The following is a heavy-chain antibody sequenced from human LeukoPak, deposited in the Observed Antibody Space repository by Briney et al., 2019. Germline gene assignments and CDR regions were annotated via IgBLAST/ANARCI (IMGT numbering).Heavy chain of an antibody. D-gene: IGHD6-13*01. V-gene: IGHV3-21*01. CDR3: ARGYSSSWYLD. J-gene: IGHJ4*02. CDR1: GFTFSSYS. Sequence: GGSLRLSCAASGFTFSSYSMNWVRQAPGKGLEWVSSISSNSRYTYYADSVKGRFTISRDNAKKSLSLQMNSLRADDTAVYYCARGYSSSWYLDWGQGTLVTVSS. CDR2: ISSNSRYT.